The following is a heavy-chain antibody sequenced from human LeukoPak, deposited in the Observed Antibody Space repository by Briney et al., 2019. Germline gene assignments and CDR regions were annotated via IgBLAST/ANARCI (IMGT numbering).Heavy chain of an antibody. D-gene: IGHD2-2*01. CDR3: ARTRVEDIVVVPADMGAFDI. J-gene: IGHJ3*02. CDR1: GYTFTSYG. V-gene: IGHV1-18*01. CDR2: ISAYNGNT. Sequence: AASVKVSCKASGYTFTSYGISWVRQAPGQGLEWMGWISAYNGNTNYARKLQGRVTMTTDTSTSTAYMELRSLRSDDTAVYYCARTRVEDIVVVPADMGAFDIWGQGTMVTVSS.